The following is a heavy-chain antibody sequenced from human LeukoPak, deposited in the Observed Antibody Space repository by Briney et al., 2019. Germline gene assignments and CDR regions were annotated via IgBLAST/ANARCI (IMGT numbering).Heavy chain of an antibody. CDR2: IIPIFGTA. D-gene: IGHD2-15*01. CDR1: GGTFSSYA. CDR3: ARMGYCSGGSCLYYYGMDV. V-gene: IGHV1-69*13. J-gene: IGHJ6*02. Sequence: SVKVSCKASGGTFSSYAISWVRQAPGQGLEWMGGIIPIFGTANYAQKFQGRVTITADESTSTAYMELSSLRSEDTAVYYCARMGYCSGGSCLYYYGMDVWGQGTTVTVSS.